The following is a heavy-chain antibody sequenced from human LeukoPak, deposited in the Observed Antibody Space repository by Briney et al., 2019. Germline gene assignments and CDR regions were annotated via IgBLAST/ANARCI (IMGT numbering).Heavy chain of an antibody. Sequence: GGSLRLSCAASGFAFSSYWMHWVRQAPGKGLVWVSRINSDGSSTTYADSVKGRFTISRDNAKNTLYLQMNSLRAEDTAVYYCTITVTLVDYGMDVWGQGATVTVSS. CDR3: TITVTLVDYGMDV. J-gene: IGHJ6*02. CDR2: INSDGSST. D-gene: IGHD4-17*01. V-gene: IGHV3-74*01. CDR1: GFAFSSYW.